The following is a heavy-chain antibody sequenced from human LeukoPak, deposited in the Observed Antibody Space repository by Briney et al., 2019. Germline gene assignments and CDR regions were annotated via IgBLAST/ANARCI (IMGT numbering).Heavy chain of an antibody. CDR2: ISAYNGNT. CDR3: ARDKSLVGATELGDY. CDR1: GYTFTSYG. Sequence: GSVKVSCKASGYTFTSYGISWVRQAPGQGLEWMGWISAYNGNTNYAQKLQGRVTMTTDTSTSTAYMELRSLRSDDTAVYYCARDKSLVGATELGDYWGQGTLVTVSS. D-gene: IGHD1-26*01. V-gene: IGHV1-18*01. J-gene: IGHJ4*02.